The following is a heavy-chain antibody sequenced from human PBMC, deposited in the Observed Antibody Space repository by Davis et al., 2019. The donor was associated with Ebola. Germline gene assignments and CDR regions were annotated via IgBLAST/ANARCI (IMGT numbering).Heavy chain of an antibody. CDR3: ARVYFWSGYYTLNWFDP. CDR2: INHSGST. J-gene: IGHJ5*02. Sequence: MPSETLSLTCAVYGGSFSGYYWSWIRQPPGKGLEWIGEINHSGSTNYNPSLKSRVTISVDTSKNQFPLKLSSVTAADTAVYYCARVYFWSGYYTLNWFDPWGQGTLVTVSS. V-gene: IGHV4-34*01. D-gene: IGHD3-3*01. CDR1: GGSFSGYY.